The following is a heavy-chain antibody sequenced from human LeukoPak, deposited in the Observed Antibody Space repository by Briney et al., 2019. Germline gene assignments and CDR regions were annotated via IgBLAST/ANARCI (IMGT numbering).Heavy chain of an antibody. CDR1: GFTFSSYA. Sequence: PGGSLRLSCAASGFTFSSYAMHWGRQAPGKGLEWVAVISYDGSNKYYADSVKGRFTISRDNSKNTLYLQMNSLRAEDTAVYYCARAPGYYGSGSYPNWFDPWGQGPLGTVSS. V-gene: IGHV3-30-3*01. CDR3: ARAPGYYGSGSYPNWFDP. CDR2: ISYDGSNK. J-gene: IGHJ5*02. D-gene: IGHD3-10*01.